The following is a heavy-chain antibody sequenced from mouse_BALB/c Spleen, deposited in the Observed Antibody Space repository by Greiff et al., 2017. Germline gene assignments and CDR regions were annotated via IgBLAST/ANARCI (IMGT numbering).Heavy chain of an antibody. CDR1: GYTFSSYW. CDR3: ARFGTGTGNYFDY. J-gene: IGHJ2*01. Sequence: VQLQQSGAELMKPGASVKISCKATGYTFSSYWIEWVKQRPGHGLEWIGEILPGSGSTNYNEKFKGKATFTADTSSNTAYMQLSSLTSEDSAVYYCARFGTGTGNYFDYWGQGTTLTVSS. V-gene: IGHV1-9*01. D-gene: IGHD4-1*01. CDR2: ILPGSGST.